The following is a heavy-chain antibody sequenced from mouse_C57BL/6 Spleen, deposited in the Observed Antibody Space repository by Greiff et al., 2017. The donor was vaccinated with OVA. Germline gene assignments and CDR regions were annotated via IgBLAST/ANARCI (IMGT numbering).Heavy chain of an antibody. Sequence: QVQLQQSGADLARPGASVKMSCKASGYTFTSYTMHWVKQRPGQGLEWIGYINPSSGYTKYNQKFKDKATLTADKSSSTAYMQLSSLTSEDSAVYYCAREGFDWDFDYWGQGTTLTVSS. V-gene: IGHV1-4*01. CDR2: INPSSGYT. D-gene: IGHD4-1*01. J-gene: IGHJ2*01. CDR1: GYTFTSYT. CDR3: AREGFDWDFDY.